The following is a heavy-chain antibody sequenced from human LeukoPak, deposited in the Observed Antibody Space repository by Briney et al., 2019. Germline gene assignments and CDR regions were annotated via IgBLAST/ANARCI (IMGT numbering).Heavy chain of an antibody. V-gene: IGHV4-30-4*01. Sequence: SQTLSLTCTVSGGSISSGDYYWSWIRQPPGKGLEWIGYIYYSGSTYYNPSLKSRVTISVDTSKNQFSLKLSSVIAADTAVYYCARDSRRSGSVADYWGQGTLVTVSS. CDR1: GGSISSGDYY. CDR3: ARDSRRSGSVADY. J-gene: IGHJ4*02. CDR2: IYYSGST. D-gene: IGHD3-10*01.